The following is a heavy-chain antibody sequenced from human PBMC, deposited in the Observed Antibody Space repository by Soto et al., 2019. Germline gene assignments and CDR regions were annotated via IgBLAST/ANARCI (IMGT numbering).Heavy chain of an antibody. CDR1: GDSISSGDYF. J-gene: IGHJ3*02. D-gene: IGHD3-22*01. CDR3: ARTQHYYDSSDKRLGAFDI. CDR2: ISYSGST. Sequence: SETLSLTCTVSGDSISSGDYFWDWIRRDPWEGLEWIACISYSGSTYYNPSLKSRVTTSVDTSKNHFSLRLSSVTAADTAAYYCARTQHYYDSSDKRLGAFDIWGQGTMVTVSS. V-gene: IGHV4-31*03.